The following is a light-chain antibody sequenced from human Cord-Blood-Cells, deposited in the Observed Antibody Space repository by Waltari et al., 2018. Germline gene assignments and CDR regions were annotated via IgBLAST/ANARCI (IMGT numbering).Light chain of an antibody. CDR3: QQSYSTPQVT. CDR1: QSISSY. V-gene: IGKV1-39*01. J-gene: IGKJ4*01. Sequence: DIQMTQSPSSLSDSVGDRVTITCRASQSISSYLYLYQQKPGKAPKLLIYAASSLQSGVPSRFSGSGSGTDFTLTISSRQPEDFATYYCQQSYSTPQVTFGGGTKVEIK. CDR2: AAS.